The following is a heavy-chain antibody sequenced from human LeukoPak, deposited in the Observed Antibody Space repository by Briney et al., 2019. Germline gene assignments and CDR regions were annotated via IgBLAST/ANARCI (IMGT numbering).Heavy chain of an antibody. Sequence: PSETLSLTCTVSGGPISSYYWSWIRQPPGKGLEWIGYIYYSGSTNYNPSLKSRVTISVDTSKNQFSLKLSSVTAADTAVYYCARAWGRSGYDVFDYWGQGTLVTVSS. CDR3: ARAWGRSGYDVFDY. CDR1: GGPISSYY. J-gene: IGHJ4*02. CDR2: IYYSGST. V-gene: IGHV4-59*01. D-gene: IGHD5-12*01.